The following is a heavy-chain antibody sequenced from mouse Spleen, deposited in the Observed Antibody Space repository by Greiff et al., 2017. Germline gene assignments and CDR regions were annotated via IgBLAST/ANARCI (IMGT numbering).Heavy chain of an antibody. CDR3: ARGGAMGAMDY. D-gene: IGHD1-1*02. V-gene: IGHV5-9-3*01. Sequence: EVHLVESGGGLVKPGGSLKLSCAASGFTFSSYAMSWVRQTPEKRLEWVATISSGGSYTYYPDSVKGRFTISRDNAKNTLYLQMSSLRSEDTAMYYCARGGAMGAMDYWGQGTSVTVSS. CDR2: ISSGGSYT. CDR1: GFTFSSYA. J-gene: IGHJ4*01.